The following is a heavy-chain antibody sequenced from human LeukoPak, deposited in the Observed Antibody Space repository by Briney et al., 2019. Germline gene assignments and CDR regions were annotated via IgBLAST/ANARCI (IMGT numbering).Heavy chain of an antibody. D-gene: IGHD2-21*01. CDR3: ARSAETNCGGDCYSFDY. J-gene: IGHJ4*02. Sequence: ASVKVSCKASGYTFTDYYIHWVRQAPGQGLEWMGWINPNSGGTSYARKFQGRVTMTRDTSISTAYMELSRLRSDDTAVYYCARSAETNCGGDCYSFDYWGQGTLVTVSS. V-gene: IGHV1-2*02. CDR1: GYTFTDYY. CDR2: INPNSGGT.